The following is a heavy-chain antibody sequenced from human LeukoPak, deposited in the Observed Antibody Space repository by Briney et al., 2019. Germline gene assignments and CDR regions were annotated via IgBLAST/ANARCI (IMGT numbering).Heavy chain of an antibody. Sequence: QPGGSLRLSCAASGFTFSSYWMSWVRQAPGKGLEWVANIKQDGSQKYYVDSVKGRFTISRDNAKNSLYLQMDSLRAEDTAVYYCARGGTTVTPKNFDYWGQGTLATVSS. J-gene: IGHJ4*02. CDR1: GFTFSSYW. CDR3: ARGGTTVTPKNFDY. CDR2: IKQDGSQK. D-gene: IGHD4-17*01. V-gene: IGHV3-7*01.